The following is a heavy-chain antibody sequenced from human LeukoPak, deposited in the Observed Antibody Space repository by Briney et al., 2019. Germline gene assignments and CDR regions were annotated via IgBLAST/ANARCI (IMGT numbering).Heavy chain of an antibody. CDR2: INKNGGTT. V-gene: IGHV3-23*01. CDR1: GFTFTSYA. CDR3: ARKEATPDYYYYYMDV. Sequence: GGSLRLSCAASGFTFTSYAMSWVRQAPGKGLEWVSTINKNGGTTYYADSVKGRFTISRDNAKSSLYLQMNSLRAEDTAVYYCARKEATPDYYYYYMDVWGKGTTVTISS. J-gene: IGHJ6*03.